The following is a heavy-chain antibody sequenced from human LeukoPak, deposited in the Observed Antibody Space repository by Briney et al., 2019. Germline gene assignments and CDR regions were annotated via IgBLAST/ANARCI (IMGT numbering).Heavy chain of an antibody. Sequence: ASVKVSCKASGYTFTDYYLHWVRQAPGHGLEWMGWINPNSGGTNYAQKFQGRVTMTRDTSITTAYMELNRLRSDDTAVYYCARDWSSGYWGQGTLVTVSS. D-gene: IGHD3-3*01. CDR1: GYTFTDYY. CDR2: INPNSGGT. V-gene: IGHV1-2*02. J-gene: IGHJ4*02. CDR3: ARDWSSGY.